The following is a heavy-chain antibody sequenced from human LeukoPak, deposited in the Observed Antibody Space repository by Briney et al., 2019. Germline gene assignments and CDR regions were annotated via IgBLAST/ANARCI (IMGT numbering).Heavy chain of an antibody. D-gene: IGHD3-22*01. V-gene: IGHV3-48*03. J-gene: IGHJ3*02. CDR2: ISSNGTTL. CDR3: ARDYYDSGGYYNLDAVDI. Sequence: PGGSLRLSCAASGFTFSSYEMNWVRQAPGKGLEWVSYISSNGTTLYYADSVKGRFATSRDNAKNSLYLQMNSLRAEDTAVYYCARDYYDSGGYYNLDAVDIWGQGTMVTVSS. CDR1: GFTFSSYE.